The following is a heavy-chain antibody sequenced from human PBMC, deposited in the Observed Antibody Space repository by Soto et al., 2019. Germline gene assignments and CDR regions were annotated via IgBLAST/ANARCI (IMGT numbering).Heavy chain of an antibody. J-gene: IGHJ3*02. CDR1: GFTFSSYS. V-gene: IGHV3-21*01. CDR2: ISSSSYI. D-gene: IGHD6-13*01. CDR3: ARDYGAAAGTSAFDI. Sequence: PGGSLRLSCAASGFTFSSYSMNWVRQAPGKGLEWVSSISSSSYIYYADSVKGRFTISRDNAKNSLYLQMNSLRAEDTAVYYCARDYGAAAGTSAFDIWGQGTMVTVSS.